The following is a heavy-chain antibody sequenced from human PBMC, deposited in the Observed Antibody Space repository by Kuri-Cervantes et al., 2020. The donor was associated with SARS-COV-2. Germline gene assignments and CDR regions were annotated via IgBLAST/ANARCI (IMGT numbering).Heavy chain of an antibody. CDR1: GFTFSSYA. J-gene: IGHJ4*02. CDR2: ISYDGSNK. Sequence: LSLTCAASGFTFSSYAMHWVRQAPGKGLEWVAVISYDGSNKYYADSVKGRFTISRDNSKNTLYLQMNSLRAEDTAVYYCAKDQWTTIFGVVIDYFDYWGQGTLVTVSS. V-gene: IGHV3-30-3*01. CDR3: AKDQWTTIFGVVIDYFDY. D-gene: IGHD3-3*01.